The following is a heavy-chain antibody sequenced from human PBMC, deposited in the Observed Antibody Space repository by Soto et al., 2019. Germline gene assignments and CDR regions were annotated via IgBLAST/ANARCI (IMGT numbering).Heavy chain of an antibody. J-gene: IGHJ4*02. Sequence: SVKVSCLTSRYTFPYYALHCVRQAAGQGRQWMGWINTGNGKTKYSQNLQGRLTITRDTSAATLYMELSILRSEDTAGYYCWRFSASVVWGQGTMVTVSS. CDR2: INTGNGKT. CDR3: WRFSASVV. CDR1: RYTFPYYA. D-gene: IGHD3-3*01. V-gene: IGHV1-3*04.